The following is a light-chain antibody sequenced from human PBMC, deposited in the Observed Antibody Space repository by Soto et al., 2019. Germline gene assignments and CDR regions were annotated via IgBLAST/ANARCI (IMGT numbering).Light chain of an antibody. CDR2: AAS. Sequence: DIQMTQSPSSLSASVADRVTITCRASQGMSNYLAWYQQKPGKVPKHLIYAASTLQSGVPSRFSGSGSGTDFTLTISSLQPEDVATYYCQMYNSAPWTFGQGTKVEIK. CDR1: QGMSNY. J-gene: IGKJ1*01. V-gene: IGKV1-27*01. CDR3: QMYNSAPWT.